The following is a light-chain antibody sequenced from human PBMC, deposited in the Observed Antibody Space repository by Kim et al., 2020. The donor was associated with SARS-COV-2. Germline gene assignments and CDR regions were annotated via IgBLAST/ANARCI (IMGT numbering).Light chain of an antibody. CDR1: SSAVGGYNY. CDR3: SSYTSSRTWV. CDR2: DVS. J-gene: IGLJ3*02. V-gene: IGLV2-14*04. Sequence: GQSITISCTGTSSAVGGYNYVSWYQQHPGKAPKLMVYDVSQRPSGVSKRFSGSKSGNTASLTISGLQAEDEADYHCSSYTSSRTWVFGGGTQLTVL.